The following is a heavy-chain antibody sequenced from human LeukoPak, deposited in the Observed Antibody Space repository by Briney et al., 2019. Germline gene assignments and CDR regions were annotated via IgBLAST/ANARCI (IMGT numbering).Heavy chain of an antibody. CDR3: ARVFDSSGYYWYYYYMDV. CDR1: GGSISSYY. Sequence: SETLSLTCTVSGGSISSYYWSWIRQPPGKGLEWIGYIYYSGSTNYNPSLKSRVTISVDTSKNQFSLKLSSVTAADTAVYYCARVFDSSGYYWYYYYMDVWGKGTTVTVSS. V-gene: IGHV4-59*12. D-gene: IGHD3-22*01. J-gene: IGHJ6*03. CDR2: IYYSGST.